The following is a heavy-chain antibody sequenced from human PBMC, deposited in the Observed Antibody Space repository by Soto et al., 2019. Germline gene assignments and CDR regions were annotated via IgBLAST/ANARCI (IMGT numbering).Heavy chain of an antibody. CDR1: GFTFSSYA. J-gene: IGHJ6*02. D-gene: IGHD3-10*01. Sequence: GGSLRLSCAASGFTFSSYAMSWVRPAPGKGLEWVSSISSSSSYIYYADSVKGRFTISRDNAKNSLYLQMNSLRAEDTAVYYCARGGDITMVRGVIITPSYYGMDVWGQGTTVTVSS. V-gene: IGHV3-21*01. CDR3: ARGGDITMVRGVIITPSYYGMDV. CDR2: ISSSSSYI.